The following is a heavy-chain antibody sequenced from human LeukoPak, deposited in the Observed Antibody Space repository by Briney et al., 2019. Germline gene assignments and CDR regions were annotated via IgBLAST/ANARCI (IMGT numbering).Heavy chain of an antibody. D-gene: IGHD1-26*01. Sequence: GGSLRLSCAASGFTFSSYAMSWVRQAPGKGLEWVSGILDSGYITYYANSVKGRFTISRGNSNNTLYLQMNSLRAEDTAVYYCAKLGGHPLHNYYVGVWGKGTTVAVSS. CDR1: GFTFSSYA. J-gene: IGHJ6*03. CDR3: AKLGGHPLHNYYVGV. CDR2: ILDSGYIT. V-gene: IGHV3-23*01.